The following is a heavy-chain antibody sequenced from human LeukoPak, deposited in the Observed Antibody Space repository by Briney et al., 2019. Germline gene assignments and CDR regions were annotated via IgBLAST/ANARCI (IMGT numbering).Heavy chain of an antibody. Sequence: ASVKVSCKASGYTFTSYDINWVRQATGQGLEWMGWMNPNSGNTGYAQKFQGRVTMTGNTSISTAYMELSSLRSEDTAVYYCALAVAGRTEYFQHWGQGTLVTVSS. CDR2: MNPNSGNT. CDR1: GYTFTSYD. CDR3: ALAVAGRTEYFQH. D-gene: IGHD6-19*01. V-gene: IGHV1-8*01. J-gene: IGHJ1*01.